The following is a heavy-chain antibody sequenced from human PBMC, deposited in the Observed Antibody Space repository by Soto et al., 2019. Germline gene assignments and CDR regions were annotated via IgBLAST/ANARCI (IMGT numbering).Heavy chain of an antibody. CDR1: GGSISSSY. D-gene: IGHD2-15*01. CDR2: IYADGGA. CDR3: ARDKYCSGGSCRKNWFDP. J-gene: IGHJ5*02. Sequence: PSETLSLTCTVSGGSISSSYWSWIRQPPGKGLEWLAYIYADGGANYNPSLKSRATISLDMSKNQFSLKLTSVTAADTAVYYCARDKYCSGGSCRKNWFDPWGQGTLVTVSS. V-gene: IGHV4-4*08.